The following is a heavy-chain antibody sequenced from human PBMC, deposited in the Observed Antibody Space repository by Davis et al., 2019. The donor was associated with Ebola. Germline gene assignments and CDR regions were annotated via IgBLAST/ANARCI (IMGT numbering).Heavy chain of an antibody. V-gene: IGHV3-33*01. CDR1: GYTFTEHG. J-gene: IGHJ4*02. D-gene: IGHD6-13*01. Sequence: GESLKISCVASGYTFTEHGMHWVRQAPGKGLEWLAVIWYDGSKAEYADSVRGRFTISRDDSKNTVHLDMNSLGVDDTAVYYCARKFSSAWYLDNWGQGNLVTVSS. CDR3: ARKFSSAWYLDN. CDR2: IWYDGSKA.